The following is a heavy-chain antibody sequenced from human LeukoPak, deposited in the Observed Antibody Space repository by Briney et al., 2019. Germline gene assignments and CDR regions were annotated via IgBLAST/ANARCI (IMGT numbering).Heavy chain of an antibody. Sequence: GESLKISCKGSGYTFTGYWVGWVRQMPGKGLEWVGIIYPGDSDTRYSPSFQGQVTISADKSINTAYLQWSSLEASDTAMYYCARRGYSYGYVGQLDYWGQGTLVTVSS. V-gene: IGHV5-51*01. CDR3: ARRGYSYGYVGQLDY. J-gene: IGHJ4*02. CDR2: IYPGDSDT. D-gene: IGHD5-18*01. CDR1: GYTFTGYW.